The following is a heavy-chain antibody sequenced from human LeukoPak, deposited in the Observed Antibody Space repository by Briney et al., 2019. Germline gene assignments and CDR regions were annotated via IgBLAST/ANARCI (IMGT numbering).Heavy chain of an antibody. D-gene: IGHD3-22*01. V-gene: IGHV4-34*01. Sequence: SETLSLTCAVYGGSFSGYYWSWIRQPPGKGLEWIGEINHSGSTNYNPSLKSRVTISVDTSKNQCSLKLSSVTAADTAVYYCARVELGYYYGYWGQGTLVTVSS. CDR3: ARVELGYYYGY. CDR1: GGSFSGYY. CDR2: INHSGST. J-gene: IGHJ4*02.